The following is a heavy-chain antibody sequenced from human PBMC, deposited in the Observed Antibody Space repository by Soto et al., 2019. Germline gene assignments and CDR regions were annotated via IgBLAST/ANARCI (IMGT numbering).Heavy chain of an antibody. D-gene: IGHD4-17*01. V-gene: IGHV4-59*01. Sequence: SETLSLTCTVSGGSIGSYYWSWIRQPPVKGLEWIGYIYYSGSTNYNPSLKSRVTISVDTSENQFSLKLSSVTAADTAVYYCARKTTVTWAFDIWGQGTMVTVSS. CDR2: IYYSGST. CDR3: ARKTTVTWAFDI. J-gene: IGHJ3*02. CDR1: GGSIGSYY.